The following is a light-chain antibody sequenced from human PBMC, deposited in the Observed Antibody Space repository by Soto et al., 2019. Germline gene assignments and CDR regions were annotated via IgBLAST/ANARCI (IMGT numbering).Light chain of an antibody. CDR2: DAS. J-gene: IGKJ1*01. V-gene: IGKV1-5*01. Sequence: DIQMTQSPSTLSASVGDRVTITCRASQSISSWLAWYQQKPGKATKLLIYDASSLESGVPSRLSGSGSGTEFTLTISSLQTDDVASYFCQQYNSYSTVGQGTKVEIK. CDR1: QSISSW. CDR3: QQYNSYST.